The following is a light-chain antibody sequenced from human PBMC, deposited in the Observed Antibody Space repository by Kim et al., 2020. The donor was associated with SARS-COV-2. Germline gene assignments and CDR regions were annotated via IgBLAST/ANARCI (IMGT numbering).Light chain of an antibody. V-gene: IGLV2-14*03. CDR2: DVS. Sequence: QSALTQPASVSGSPGQSITISCIGSSSDVGGYNYVYWYQQHPGKAHKLMIYDVSNRPSGVSNRFSGSKSGKMASLTISGLQSEDEADYYCISYKSSSPPVLFGGGTRLSVL. CDR1: SSDVGGYNY. J-gene: IGLJ2*01. CDR3: ISYKSSSPPVL.